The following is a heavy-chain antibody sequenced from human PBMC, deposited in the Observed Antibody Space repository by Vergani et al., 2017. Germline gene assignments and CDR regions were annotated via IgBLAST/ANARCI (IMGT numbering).Heavy chain of an antibody. CDR1: GYSFTNYW. D-gene: IGHD3-22*01. CDR3: ARRYGRDSSGSKYFDY. Sequence: EVQLVLSGAEVKTPGESLTISCQLSGYSFTNYWIGWVRQMPGKGLVCMGNIHPADSDTRYSPSFQGQVTISVDKSISTAYLQRSSLRASDSAMYYCARRYGRDSSGSKYFDYWGQGTLVTVSS. V-gene: IGHV5-51*01. CDR2: IHPADSDT. J-gene: IGHJ4*02.